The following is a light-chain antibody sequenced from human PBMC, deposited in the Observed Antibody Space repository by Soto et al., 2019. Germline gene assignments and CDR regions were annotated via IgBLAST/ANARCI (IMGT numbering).Light chain of an antibody. CDR3: QQYGSSPPYT. J-gene: IGKJ2*01. V-gene: IGKV3-20*01. CDR1: QCVSSSY. Sequence: EIVLTQSPGTLSLSPGERATLSCRASQCVSSSYLAWYQQKPGQAPRLLIYGASSRATGIPDRFSGSGSGTYFTLTISRLEPEDFAVYYCQQYGSSPPYTFGQGTKLESK. CDR2: GAS.